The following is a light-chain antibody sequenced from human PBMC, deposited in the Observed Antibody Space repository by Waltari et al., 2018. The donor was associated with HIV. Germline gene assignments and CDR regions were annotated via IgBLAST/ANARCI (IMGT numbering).Light chain of an antibody. CDR3: SSYAGSNNVI. CDR2: EVS. CDR1: SIDVGGYSY. Sequence: QSALTQPPSASGSPGQSVTISCTGTSIDVGGYSYVSWYQQHPGKAPKLMIYEVSKRPSGVPERFSGSKSGNAASLTVSGLQAEDEADYYCSSYAGSNNVIFGGGTKLTVL. V-gene: IGLV2-8*01. J-gene: IGLJ2*01.